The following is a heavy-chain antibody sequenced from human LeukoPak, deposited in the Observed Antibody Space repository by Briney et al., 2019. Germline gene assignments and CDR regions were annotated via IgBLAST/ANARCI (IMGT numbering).Heavy chain of an antibody. D-gene: IGHD6-19*01. CDR2: IDPTDSDT. J-gene: IGHJ6*02. CDR3: ARRLAVAGRGYYGMDV. CDR1: GYSFTTYW. V-gene: IGHV5-51*01. Sequence: GESLKISCKGSGYSFTTYWISWVRQMPGKGLEWMGRIDPTDSDTRYSPPFQGQVTISADKSISTAYLQWSSLKASDTAMYYCARRLAVAGRGYYGMDVWGQGTTVTVSS.